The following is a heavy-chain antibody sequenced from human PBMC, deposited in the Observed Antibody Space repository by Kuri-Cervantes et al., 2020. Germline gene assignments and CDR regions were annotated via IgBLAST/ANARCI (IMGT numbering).Heavy chain of an antibody. D-gene: IGHD6-19*01. CDR2: ISSSSSYI. Sequence: GESLKISCAASGFTFSSYSMNWVRQAPGKGLEWVSSISSSSSYIYYADSVRGRFTISRDNAKNSLYLQMNSLRAEDTAVYYCARDRFGTQWLVQGNYFDYWGQGTLVTVSS. CDR3: ARDRFGTQWLVQGNYFDY. J-gene: IGHJ4*02. CDR1: GFTFSSYS. V-gene: IGHV3-21*04.